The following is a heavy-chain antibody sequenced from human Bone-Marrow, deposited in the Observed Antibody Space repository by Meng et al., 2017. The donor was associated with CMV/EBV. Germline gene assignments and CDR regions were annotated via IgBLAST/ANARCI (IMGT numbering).Heavy chain of an antibody. Sequence: SETLSLTCTVSGGSISSYYWSWIRQPPGKGLEWIGYIYYSGSTNYNPSLKSRVTISVDTSKNQFPLKLSSVTAADTAVYYCARDLMKNRGSSPAPWGMDVWGQGTTVTVSS. J-gene: IGHJ6*02. CDR3: ARDLMKNRGSSPAPWGMDV. D-gene: IGHD6-6*01. CDR1: GGSISSYY. CDR2: IYYSGST. V-gene: IGHV4-59*01.